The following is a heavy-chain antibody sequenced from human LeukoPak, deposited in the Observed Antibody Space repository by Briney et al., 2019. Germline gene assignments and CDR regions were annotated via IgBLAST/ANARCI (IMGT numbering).Heavy chain of an antibody. CDR1: GYTLTELS. CDR3: ATSLAVAGTWGY. CDR2: FDPEDGET. D-gene: IGHD6-19*01. V-gene: IGHV1-24*01. Sequence: ASVNVSCKVSGYTLTELSMHWVRQAPGKGLEWMGGFDPEDGETIYAQKFQGRVTMTEDTSTDTAYMELSSLRSEDTAVYYCATSLAVAGTWGYWGQGTLVTVSS. J-gene: IGHJ4*02.